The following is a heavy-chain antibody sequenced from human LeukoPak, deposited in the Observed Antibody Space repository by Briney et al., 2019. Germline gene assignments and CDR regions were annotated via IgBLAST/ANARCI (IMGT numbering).Heavy chain of an antibody. CDR3: ARTYDTNGYTSDY. Sequence: SETLSLTCAFSGGFFSEYYWSWIRQPPGKGLEWIGEISQSGTTNYNPSLKTRVSISLYTSMNQFSLKVTSVTAADTPFYYCARTYDTNGYTSDYWGQGVLVTVSS. CDR1: GGFFSEYY. J-gene: IGHJ4*02. CDR2: ISQSGTT. D-gene: IGHD3-22*01. V-gene: IGHV4-34*01.